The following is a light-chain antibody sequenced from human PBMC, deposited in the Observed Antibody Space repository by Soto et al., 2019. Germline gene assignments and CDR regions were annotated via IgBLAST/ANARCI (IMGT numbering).Light chain of an antibody. CDR2: ATS. J-gene: IGKJ4*01. Sequence: DIQMTQSPSSLSASVQDRVTITCRASQSIGTSLNWYQQKPGKSPKLLIYATSNLYSGVLSRFSGSGSGTDFTLTISSLQPEDFATYYCQQTYSTPQPSFGGGTKVEIK. CDR3: QQTYSTPQPS. V-gene: IGKV1-39*01. CDR1: QSIGTS.